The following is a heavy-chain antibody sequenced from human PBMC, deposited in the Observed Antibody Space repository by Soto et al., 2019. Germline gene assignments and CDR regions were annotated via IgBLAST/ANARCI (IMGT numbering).Heavy chain of an antibody. V-gene: IGHV4-39*01. CDR1: GGSISSTGYY. CDR2: SYYSGST. J-gene: IGHJ4*02. Sequence: SETLSLTCTVSGGSISSTGYYWVWIRQPPGKGLEWIGSSYYSGSTYYNPSLTSRATISADTSKNQFSLKLSSVTAADTAVYYCARGPSGDKVDYWGQGTLVTVSS. CDR3: ARGPSGDKVDY. D-gene: IGHD3-10*01.